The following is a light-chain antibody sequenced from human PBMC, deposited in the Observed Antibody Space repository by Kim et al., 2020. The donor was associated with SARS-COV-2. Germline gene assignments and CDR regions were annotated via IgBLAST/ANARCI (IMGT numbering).Light chain of an antibody. CDR2: DAS. J-gene: IGKJ2*01. Sequence: EIVLTQSPATLSLSPGERATLSCRASQSVSSYLAWYQQKPGQAPRLLIYDASNRATGIPARFSGSGSGTDFTLTISSLEPEDFAVYYCQQRSNWPPRVFYTFGQGTKLEIK. CDR1: QSVSSY. CDR3: QQRSNWPPRVFYT. V-gene: IGKV3-11*01.